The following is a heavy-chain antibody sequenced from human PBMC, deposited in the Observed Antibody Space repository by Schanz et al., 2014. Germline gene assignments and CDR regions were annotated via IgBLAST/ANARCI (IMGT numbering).Heavy chain of an antibody. V-gene: IGHV3-74*01. CDR2: INGDGSNT. CDR1: GFTFSPYW. Sequence: EVQLVESGGGLVQPGGSLRLSCGSSGFTFSPYWMHWVRQAPGKGLVWVSRINGDGSNTNYADSVTGRFTISRDDSQSTLYLQMNSLKIEDTAVYYCATASSPVREAGAGSSFHLWGQGTLVTVSP. J-gene: IGHJ5*02. CDR3: ATASSPVREAGAGSSFHL. D-gene: IGHD6-13*01.